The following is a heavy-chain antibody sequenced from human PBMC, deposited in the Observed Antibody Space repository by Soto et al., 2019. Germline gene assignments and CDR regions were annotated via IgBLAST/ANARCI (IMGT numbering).Heavy chain of an antibody. Sequence: QLQLQESGPGLVKPSETLSLTCTVSGGSISSSSYYWGWIRQPPGKGLEWIGSIYYSGSTYYNPSLKSRVTISVDTSKNQFSLKLSCVTAADTAVYYCAISWIRRSGGDLYYFDYWGQGTLVTVSS. CDR3: AISWIRRSGGDLYYFDY. CDR2: IYYSGST. CDR1: GGSISSSSYY. J-gene: IGHJ4*02. D-gene: IGHD2-21*02. V-gene: IGHV4-39*01.